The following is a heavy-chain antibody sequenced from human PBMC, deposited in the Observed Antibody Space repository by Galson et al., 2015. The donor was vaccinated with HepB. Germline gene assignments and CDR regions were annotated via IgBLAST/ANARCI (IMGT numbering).Heavy chain of an antibody. V-gene: IGHV3-23*01. CDR3: AKRPGDYGHYYNGMDV. CDR2: MSCNGVST. D-gene: IGHD4-17*01. CDR1: GFTFTSSSCA. Sequence: SLRLSCAASGFTFTSSSCAMSWGRQAPGKGLEWVSSMSCNGVSTYYADSVKGRFTTSRDDSKNTPYLQMNSLRAEDTAVYYCAKRPGDYGHYYNGMDVWGQGTTVIVSS. J-gene: IGHJ6*02.